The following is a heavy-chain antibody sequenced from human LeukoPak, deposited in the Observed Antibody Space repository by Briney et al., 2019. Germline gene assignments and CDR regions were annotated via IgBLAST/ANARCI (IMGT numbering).Heavy chain of an antibody. CDR2: IIPIFGTA. D-gene: IGHD4-17*01. J-gene: IGHJ4*02. V-gene: IGHV1-69*05. Sequence: SVKVSCKASGGTFSSYAISWVRQAPGQGIEWMGGIIPIFGTANYAQKFQGRVTITTDEPTSTAYMELSSLRSEDTAVYYCARDYGDYVLDYWGQGTLVTVSS. CDR3: ARDYGDYVLDY. CDR1: GGTFSSYA.